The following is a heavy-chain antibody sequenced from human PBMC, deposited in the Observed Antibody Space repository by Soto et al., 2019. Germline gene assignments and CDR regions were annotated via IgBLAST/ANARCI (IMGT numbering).Heavy chain of an antibody. Sequence: GGSLRLSCAASGFTFSSYSMNWVRQAPGKGLEWVSYISGSSSMIYYADSVKGRFTISRDNAKNSLYLQMNSLRAEDTAVYYYARDLNPRQEMLYALLGYWGQGTLVTVSS. CDR2: ISGSSSMI. V-gene: IGHV3-48*01. CDR1: GFTFSSYS. J-gene: IGHJ4*02. D-gene: IGHD2-8*01. CDR3: ARDLNPRQEMLYALLGY.